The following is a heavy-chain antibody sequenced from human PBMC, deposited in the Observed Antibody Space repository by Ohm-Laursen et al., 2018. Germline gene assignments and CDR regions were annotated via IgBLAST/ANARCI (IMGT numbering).Heavy chain of an antibody. CDR3: ARGRLSGTRRALDI. CDR1: GYTFINYD. Sequence: SVKVSCKSSGYTFINYDIHWVRQASGQGLEWMGWMNPKSGDTGYAHKFQGRVTMARNASISTANMEMSSLRSEDTAVYYCARGRLSGTRRALDIWGQGTMVTVSS. CDR2: MNPKSGDT. V-gene: IGHV1-8*01. D-gene: IGHD1-7*01. J-gene: IGHJ3*02.